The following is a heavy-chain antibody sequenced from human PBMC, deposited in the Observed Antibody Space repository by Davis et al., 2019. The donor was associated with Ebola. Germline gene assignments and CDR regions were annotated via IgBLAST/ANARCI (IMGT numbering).Heavy chain of an antibody. V-gene: IGHV3-23*01. Sequence: GGSLRPSCPPPGSTFSDYYISWARHPPGKGLEWVSAISGSGGSTYYADSVKGRFTISRDNSKNTLYLQMNSLRAEDTAVYYCAKTYYYGTGIMGVWGQGSTVTVSS. CDR2: ISGSGGST. CDR3: AKTYYYGTGIMGV. D-gene: IGHD3-10*01. CDR1: GSTFSDYY. J-gene: IGHJ6*02.